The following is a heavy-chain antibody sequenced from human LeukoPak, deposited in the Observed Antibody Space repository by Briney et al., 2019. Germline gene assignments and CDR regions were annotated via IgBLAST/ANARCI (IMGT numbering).Heavy chain of an antibody. CDR3: ARVGRTSIGFDY. CDR1: GFTFSDYY. V-gene: IGHV3-11*05. J-gene: IGHJ4*02. CDR2: ISSSGNYA. Sequence: GGSLRLSCAASGFTFSDYYMSWIRQAPGKGLEWVSYISSSGNYANYADSVKGRFTISRDNDKKSLNLQMESLRAEDMAVYYCARVGRTSIGFDYWGQGTVVTVSS. D-gene: IGHD1-7*01.